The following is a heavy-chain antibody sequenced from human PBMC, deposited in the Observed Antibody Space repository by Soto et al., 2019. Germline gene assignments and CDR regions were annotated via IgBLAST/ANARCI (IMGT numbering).Heavy chain of an antibody. CDR3: VKITGTKGGSFDY. Sequence: GGSLRLSCSASGFTFSSYAMHWVRQAPGKGLEYVSAISSNGGSTYYADSVKGRFTISRDNSKNTLYLQMSSLRAEDTAVYYCVKITGTKGGSFDYWGQGTLVTVSS. J-gene: IGHJ4*02. CDR2: ISSNGGST. V-gene: IGHV3-64D*08. CDR1: GFTFSSYA. D-gene: IGHD1-7*01.